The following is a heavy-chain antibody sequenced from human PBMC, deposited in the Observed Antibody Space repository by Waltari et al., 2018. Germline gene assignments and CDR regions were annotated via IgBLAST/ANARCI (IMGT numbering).Heavy chain of an antibody. V-gene: IGHV3-48*01. CDR1: GFTFSSYS. D-gene: IGHD1-26*01. CDR3: AREPNSGYFDY. Sequence: EVQLVESGGGLVQPGGSLRLSCAASGFTFSSYSMNWVRQAPGKGLEGVSYISSSSSTIYYADSVKGRFTISRDNAKNSLYLQMNSLRAEDTAVYYCAREPNSGYFDYWGQGTLVTVSS. J-gene: IGHJ4*02. CDR2: ISSSSSTI.